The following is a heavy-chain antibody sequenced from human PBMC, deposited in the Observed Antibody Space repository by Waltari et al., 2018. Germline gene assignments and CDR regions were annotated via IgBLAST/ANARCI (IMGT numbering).Heavy chain of an antibody. D-gene: IGHD3-9*01. V-gene: IGHV4-34*01. Sequence: QVQLQQWGAGLLKPSETLSLTCAVYGGSFSGYYWSWIRQPPGKGLEWIGEINHSGSTNYNPPLKSRVTISGDTSKNQFSRKLSSVTAADTAVYYCARGDFLTGYYSGYNWFDPWGQGTLVTVSS. CDR3: ARGDFLTGYYSGYNWFDP. CDR2: INHSGST. J-gene: IGHJ5*02. CDR1: GGSFSGYY.